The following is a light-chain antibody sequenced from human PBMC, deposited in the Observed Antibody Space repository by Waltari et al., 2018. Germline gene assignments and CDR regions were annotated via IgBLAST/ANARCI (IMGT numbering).Light chain of an antibody. Sequence: DIQMTQSPSSLSASVGDRVTITCRTSQTPTTYLNWYQQKPGRAPKVLVYGVSNLQSGVPSRFSGSGSGTYFTCAISSLQPEDFGTDYCQQTYSSPWTFGRGTNVEV. CDR3: QQTYSSPWT. CDR2: GVS. V-gene: IGKV1-39*01. CDR1: QTPTTY. J-gene: IGKJ1*01.